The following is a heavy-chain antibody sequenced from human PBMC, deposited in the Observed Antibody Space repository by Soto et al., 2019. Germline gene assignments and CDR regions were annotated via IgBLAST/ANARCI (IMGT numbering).Heavy chain of an antibody. CDR2: ISGSGDGT. Sequence: GWSLGLCCAASGFTFMSFALSWVRQAPGKGLEWVSAISGSGDGTDYADSVKGRFTISRDNSKNTLYLQMNSLRAEDTAVYYCAGPGYSSQDYWGQGALVTVSS. CDR1: GFTFMSFA. CDR3: AGPGYSSQDY. V-gene: IGHV3-23*01. D-gene: IGHD5-18*01. J-gene: IGHJ4*02.